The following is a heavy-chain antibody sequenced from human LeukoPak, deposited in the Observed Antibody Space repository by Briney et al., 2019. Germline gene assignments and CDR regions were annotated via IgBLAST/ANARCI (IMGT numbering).Heavy chain of an antibody. D-gene: IGHD6-13*01. V-gene: IGHV4-59*11. CDR3: ARAYPTAAGFFDS. J-gene: IGHJ4*02. CDR2: ISYSEGT. CDR1: GGSISGHY. Sequence: SETLSLTCTVSGGSISGHYWSWIRQSPGKGLEWIGYISYSEGTNYNPSLRSRVTISVDTSKNQFSLKLSSVTVADTAVYCCARAYPTAAGFFDSWGQGTLVIVSS.